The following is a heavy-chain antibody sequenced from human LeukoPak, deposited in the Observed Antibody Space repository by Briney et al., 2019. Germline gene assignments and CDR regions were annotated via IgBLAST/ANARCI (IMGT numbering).Heavy chain of an antibody. D-gene: IGHD3-22*01. J-gene: IGHJ5*02. V-gene: IGHV1-18*04. CDR3: ARLTYYYDSSGFFLGWFDP. CDR1: GYTFTGYY. Sequence: ASVKVSCKASGYTFTGYYMHRVRQAPGQGLEWMGWISAYNGKTNYAQKLQGRVTMTTDTSTSTAYMELRSLRSDDTAVYYCARLTYYYDSSGFFLGWFDPWGQGTLVTVSS. CDR2: ISAYNGKT.